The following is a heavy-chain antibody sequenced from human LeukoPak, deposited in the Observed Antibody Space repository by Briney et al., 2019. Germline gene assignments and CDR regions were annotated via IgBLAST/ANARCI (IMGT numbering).Heavy chain of an antibody. V-gene: IGHV3-23*01. CDR1: GFTFSSYA. Sequence: PGGSLRLSCAASGFTFSSYAMSWVRQAPGKGLEWVSAISGSGGSTYYADSVKGRFTISRDNSKNTLYLQMSSLRAEDTAVYYCVKEGYESGLRFDRSRSIAVAGTSNFDYWGQGTLVTVSS. D-gene: IGHD6-19*01. J-gene: IGHJ4*02. CDR2: ISGSGGST. CDR3: VKEGYESGLRFDRSRSIAVAGTSNFDY.